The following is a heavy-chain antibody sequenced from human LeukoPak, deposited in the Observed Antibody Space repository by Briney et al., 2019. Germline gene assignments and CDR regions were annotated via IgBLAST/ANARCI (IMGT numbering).Heavy chain of an antibody. Sequence: GGSLRLSCTASGFTFGDYAMSWFRQAPGKGLEWVGFIRSKAYGGTTEYAASVKGRFTISRDDSKSIAYLQMNSLKTEDTAVYYCARFIQLGNWYFDLWGRGTLVTVSS. V-gene: IGHV3-49*03. CDR3: ARFIQLGNWYFDL. CDR2: IRSKAYGGTT. D-gene: IGHD5-18*01. J-gene: IGHJ2*01. CDR1: GFTFGDYA.